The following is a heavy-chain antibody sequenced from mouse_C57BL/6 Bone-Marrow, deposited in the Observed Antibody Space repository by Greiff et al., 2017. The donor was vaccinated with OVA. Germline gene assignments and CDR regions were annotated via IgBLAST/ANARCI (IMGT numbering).Heavy chain of an antibody. J-gene: IGHJ1*03. CDR1: GYSFTDYN. V-gene: IGHV1-39*01. D-gene: IGHD1-1*01. CDR3: AFYYGSSYRYFDV. Sequence: VQLQQSGPELVKPGASVKISCKASGYSFTDYNMNWVKQSNGKSLEWIGVINPNYGTTSYNQKFKDKATLTVDQSSSTAYMQLNSLTSEDSAVYYCAFYYGSSYRYFDVWGTGTTVTVSS. CDR2: INPNYGTT.